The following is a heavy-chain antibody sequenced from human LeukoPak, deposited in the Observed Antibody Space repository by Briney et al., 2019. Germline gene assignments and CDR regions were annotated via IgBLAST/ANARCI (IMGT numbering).Heavy chain of an antibody. V-gene: IGHV3-15*01. J-gene: IGHJ4*02. Sequence: GGSLRLSCAASGFTFSNAWMSWVRQAPGKGLEWVGRIKSKTDGGTTDYAAPVKGRFTISRDDSKNTLYLQMNSLKTEDTAVYYCTHGAGSPTPFDYWGQGTLVTVSS. CDR3: THGAGSPTPFDY. CDR1: GFTFSNAW. D-gene: IGHD2-15*01. CDR2: IKSKTDGGTT.